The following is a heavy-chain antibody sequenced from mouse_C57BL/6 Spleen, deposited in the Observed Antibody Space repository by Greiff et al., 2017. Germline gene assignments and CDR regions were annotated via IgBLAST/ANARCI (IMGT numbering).Heavy chain of an antibody. CDR3: AAGDGNYDY. CDR1: GYSFTGYY. Sequence: EVMLVESGPELVKPGASVKISCKASGYSFTGYYMNWVKQSPEKSLEWIGEINPSTGGTTYNQKFKAKATLTVDKSSSTAYMQLKSLTSEDSAVYYCAAGDGNYDYWGQGTTLTVSS. J-gene: IGHJ2*01. V-gene: IGHV1-42*01. CDR2: INPSTGGT. D-gene: IGHD2-1*01.